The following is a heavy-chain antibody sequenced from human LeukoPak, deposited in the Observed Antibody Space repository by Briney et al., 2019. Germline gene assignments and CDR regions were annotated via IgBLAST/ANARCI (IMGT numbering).Heavy chain of an antibody. Sequence: PGGSLRHSCAASGFTFSSYFWMHWVRQAPGKGLVWVSRIQSDGSSSTYADSVKGRFPISRDNPKNSLYLQMNTLRARNTAWYYCVRDLDLGGYSSFEYWGQGTLVTVSS. CDR3: VRDLDLGGYSSFEY. J-gene: IGHJ4*02. D-gene: IGHD4-23*01. V-gene: IGHV3-74*01. CDR2: IQSDGSSS. CDR1: GFTFSSYFW.